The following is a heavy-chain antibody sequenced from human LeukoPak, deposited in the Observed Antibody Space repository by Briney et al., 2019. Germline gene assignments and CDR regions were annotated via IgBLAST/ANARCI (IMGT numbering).Heavy chain of an antibody. CDR1: GFTFSTFG. V-gene: IGHV3-30*18. J-gene: IGHJ6*02. D-gene: IGHD3-10*01. CDR3: AKDYYGSGSNPGYYYYYGMDV. CDR2: ISYVRSNK. Sequence: GGSLRLSCVASGFTFSTFGMHWVRQAPGKGLEWVSGISYVRSNKYYADSVKGRFTISRDNSKNTLYLQMNSLRAEDTAVYYCAKDYYGSGSNPGYYYYYGMDVWGQGTTVTVS.